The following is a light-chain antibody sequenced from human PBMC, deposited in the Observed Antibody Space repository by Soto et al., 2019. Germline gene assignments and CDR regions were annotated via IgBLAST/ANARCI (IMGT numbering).Light chain of an antibody. CDR3: QQLNSYPL. CDR2: KAS. CDR1: QTISSW. Sequence: ILMTHSPSTLSGSVGDIVTITCRASQTISSWLAWYQQKPGKAPKLLIYKASTLKSGVPSRFSGSGSGTEFTNTISSLQPEDSATYYCQQLNSYPLFGGGTKVDIK. V-gene: IGKV1-5*03. J-gene: IGKJ4*01.